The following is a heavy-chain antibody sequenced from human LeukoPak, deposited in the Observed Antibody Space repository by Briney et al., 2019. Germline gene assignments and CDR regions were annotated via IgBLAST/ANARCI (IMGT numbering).Heavy chain of an antibody. Sequence: GESLKISCKGSGYSFTSYWSGWVRQMPGKGLEWMGIIYPGDSDTRYSPSFQGQVTISAAKSISAAYLQWSSLKASDTAMYYCARHESYPDAFDIWGQGTMVTVSS. CDR3: ARHESYPDAFDI. CDR2: IYPGDSDT. D-gene: IGHD1-26*01. CDR1: GYSFTSYW. J-gene: IGHJ3*02. V-gene: IGHV5-51*01.